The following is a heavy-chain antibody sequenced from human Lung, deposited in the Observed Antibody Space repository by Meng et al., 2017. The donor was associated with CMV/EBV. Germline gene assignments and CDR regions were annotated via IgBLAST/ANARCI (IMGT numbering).Heavy chain of an antibody. CDR2: INPSGGTT. D-gene: IGHD3-3*01. V-gene: IGHV1-46*01. J-gene: IGHJ6*02. CDR3: ARDPYYDFWDGYYAAYYYFGLDD. CDR1: GYTFTNNY. Sequence: ASXXVSXKASGYTFTNNYIHWVRQAPGQGLEWMGTINPSGGTTRYTQKFQGRVTMTRDTSTATVYMEVSSLRSEDTAVYYCARDPYYDFWDGYYAAYYYFGLDDWXQGTRVIVSS.